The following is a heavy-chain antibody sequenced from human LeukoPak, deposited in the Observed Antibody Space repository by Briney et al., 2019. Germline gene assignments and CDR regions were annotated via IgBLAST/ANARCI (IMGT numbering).Heavy chain of an antibody. Sequence: SETLSPTCTVSGGSISGFYWSWSRQSPGKGLEWIGFIYYTGATDYNPSLKNRVTISLDTSRSHFSLKVKSVTAADTAVYYCARQLEGYFELWGRGILVTVSS. CDR1: GGSISGFY. CDR3: ARQLEGYFEL. CDR2: IYYTGAT. V-gene: IGHV4-59*08. J-gene: IGHJ2*01. D-gene: IGHD3-3*01.